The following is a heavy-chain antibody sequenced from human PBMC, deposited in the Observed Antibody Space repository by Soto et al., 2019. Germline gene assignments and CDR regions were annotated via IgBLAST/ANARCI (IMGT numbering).Heavy chain of an antibody. D-gene: IGHD5-12*01. V-gene: IGHV4-30-4*01. CDR1: GGSISSGDYY. J-gene: IGHJ6*02. Sequence: SETRSLTCTVSGGSISSGDYYWSWIRQPPGKGLEYIGYIYYSGSSHYNPSLKSRVTISLDTSRNQFSLKLSSVTAADTAVYYCARAIVATIGGIDVWGQGTTVTVSS. CDR3: ARAIVATIGGIDV. CDR2: IYYSGSS.